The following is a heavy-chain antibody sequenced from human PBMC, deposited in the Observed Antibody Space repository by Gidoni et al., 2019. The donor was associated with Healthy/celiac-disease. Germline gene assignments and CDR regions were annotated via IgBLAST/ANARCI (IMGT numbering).Heavy chain of an antibody. Sequence: QVQLQESGPGLVKPSETLSLTCTVSGGSISSYYWSWIRQPPGKGLEWIGYIYYSGSTNYNPSLKSRVTISVDTSKNQFSLKLSSVTAADTAVYYCARERRLDGYNYFAMYYFDYWGQGTLVTVSS. V-gene: IGHV4-59*01. CDR3: ARERRLDGYNYFAMYYFDY. CDR1: GGSISSYY. J-gene: IGHJ4*02. CDR2: IYYSGST. D-gene: IGHD5-12*01.